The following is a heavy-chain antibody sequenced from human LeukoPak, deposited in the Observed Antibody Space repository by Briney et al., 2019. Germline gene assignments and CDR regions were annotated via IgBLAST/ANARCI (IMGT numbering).Heavy chain of an antibody. J-gene: IGHJ6*04. CDR1: GFTFSSYA. Sequence: GGSLRLSCAASGFTFSSYAMSWVRQAPGKGLEWVSFISGSGGSTYYADSVKGRFTISRDNSKNTLYLQMNSLRAEDTAVYNCAKEFGDYYGSGSKSWMDVWGKGTTVTVSS. D-gene: IGHD3-10*01. CDR3: AKEFGDYYGSGSKSWMDV. CDR2: ISGSGGST. V-gene: IGHV3-23*01.